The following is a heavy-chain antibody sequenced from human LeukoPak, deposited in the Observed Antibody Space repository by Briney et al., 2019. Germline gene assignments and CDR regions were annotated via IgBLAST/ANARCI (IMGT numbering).Heavy chain of an antibody. Sequence: PGGSLRLSCAASGFTFSSYSMNWVRQAPGKGLEWVSSISSSSSYIYYADSVKGRFTISRDNAKNSLYLQMNSLRAEDTAVYYCARERSWGRPSYMDVWGKGTTVTVSS. CDR1: GFTFSSYS. D-gene: IGHD3-16*01. CDR3: ARERSWGRPSYMDV. CDR2: ISSSSSYI. V-gene: IGHV3-21*01. J-gene: IGHJ6*03.